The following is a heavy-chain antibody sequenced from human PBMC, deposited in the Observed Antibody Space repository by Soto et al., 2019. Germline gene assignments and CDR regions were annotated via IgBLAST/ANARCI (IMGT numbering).Heavy chain of an antibody. V-gene: IGHV1-69*06. D-gene: IGHD3-22*01. CDR3: ARACPVSGYDLRTYYYGMDV. CDR2: IIPLFGTA. CDR1: AGTFSSYA. Sequence: SVQVSCKAAAGTFSSYAISWVRQPPGQGLEWMGGIIPLFGTATNAQTFQRRVTITADKSTGTAYMVLSSLRSEDTAVYYCARACPVSGYDLRTYYYGMDVWGQGTLVTVSS. J-gene: IGHJ6*02.